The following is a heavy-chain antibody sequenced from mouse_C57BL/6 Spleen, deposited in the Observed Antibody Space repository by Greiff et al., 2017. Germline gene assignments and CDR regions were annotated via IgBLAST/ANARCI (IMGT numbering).Heavy chain of an antibody. V-gene: IGHV1-55*01. D-gene: IGHD2-5*01. CDR1: GYTFTSYW. CDR2: IYPGSGST. CDR3: ARGSNYVPDWYFDV. Sequence: VKLQQPGAELVKPGASVKMSCKASGYTFTSYWITWVKQRPGQGLEWIGDIYPGSGSTNYNEKFKSKATLTVDTSSSTAYMQLSSLTSEDSAVYYCARGSNYVPDWYFDVWGTGTTVTVSS. J-gene: IGHJ1*03.